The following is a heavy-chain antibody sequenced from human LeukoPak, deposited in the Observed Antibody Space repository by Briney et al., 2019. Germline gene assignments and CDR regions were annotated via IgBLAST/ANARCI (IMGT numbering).Heavy chain of an antibody. V-gene: IGHV3-48*03. CDR1: GLSSSTYD. J-gene: IGHJ4*02. Sequence: SRRSLRLSCAASGLSSSTYDVTWVRHGPRQGLGWVSYIVTSTRTMYYAESLTGRFIISRDNAKNSLYLQMDSLRAEDTAIYYCASLLYGYSYGPFHHWGQGTLVTVSS. D-gene: IGHD5-18*01. CDR2: IVTSTRTM. CDR3: ASLLYGYSYGPFHH.